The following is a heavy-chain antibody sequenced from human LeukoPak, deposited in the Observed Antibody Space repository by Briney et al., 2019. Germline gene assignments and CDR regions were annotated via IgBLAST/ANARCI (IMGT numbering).Heavy chain of an antibody. CDR2: IIPIFGTA. D-gene: IGHD2-2*01. V-gene: IGHV1-69*05. J-gene: IGHJ6*03. Sequence: SVKVSCKASGYTFTNYDINWVRQAPGQGLEWMGGIIPIFGTANYAQKFQGRVTITTDESTSTAYMELSSLRSEDTAVYYCARVTEYCSSTSCYDYYYYYMDVWGKGTTVTVSS. CDR1: GYTFTNYD. CDR3: ARVTEYCSSTSCYDYYYYYMDV.